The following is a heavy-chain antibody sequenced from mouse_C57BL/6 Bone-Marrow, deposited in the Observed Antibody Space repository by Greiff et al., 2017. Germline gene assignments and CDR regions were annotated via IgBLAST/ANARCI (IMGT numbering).Heavy chain of an antibody. D-gene: IGHD2-2*01. Sequence: EVMLVESGPELVKPGASVKISCKASGYSFTGYYMNWVKQSPEKSLEWIGEINPSTGGTTYNQKFKAKATLTVDKSSSTAYMQLKSLTSEDSAVYYCATVYYGYDDYWGQGTTLTVSS. J-gene: IGHJ2*01. CDR2: INPSTGGT. CDR1: GYSFTGYY. CDR3: ATVYYGYDDY. V-gene: IGHV1-42*01.